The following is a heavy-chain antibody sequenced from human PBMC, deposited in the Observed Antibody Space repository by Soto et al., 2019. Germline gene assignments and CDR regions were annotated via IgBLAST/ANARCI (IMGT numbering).Heavy chain of an antibody. D-gene: IGHD2-2*01. CDR1: GGTFSSYA. J-gene: IGHJ6*02. CDR2: IIPISGTA. CDR3: ARSQGSSTSLEIYYYYYYGMDV. Sequence: QVQLVQSGAEVKKPGSSVKVSYKASGGTFSSYAISWVRQAPGQGLEWMGGIIPISGTANYAQKFQGRVTITADESTSTAYMELSSLRSEDTAVYYCARSQGSSTSLEIYYYYYYGMDVWGQGTTVTVPS. V-gene: IGHV1-69*01.